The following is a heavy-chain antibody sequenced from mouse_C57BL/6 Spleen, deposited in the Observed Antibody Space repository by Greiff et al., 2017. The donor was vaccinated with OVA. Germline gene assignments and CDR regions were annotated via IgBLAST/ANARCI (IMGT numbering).Heavy chain of an antibody. D-gene: IGHD2-2*01. CDR3: ASLSTMVTNYYAMDY. CDR1: GFSLTSYA. Sequence: VQLQQSGPGLVAPSQSLSITCTVSGFSLTSYAISWVRQPPGKGLEWLGVIWTGGGTNYNSALKSRLSISKDNSKSQVFLKMNSLQTDDTARYYCASLSTMVTNYYAMDYWGQGTSVTVSS. V-gene: IGHV2-9-1*01. J-gene: IGHJ4*01. CDR2: IWTGGGT.